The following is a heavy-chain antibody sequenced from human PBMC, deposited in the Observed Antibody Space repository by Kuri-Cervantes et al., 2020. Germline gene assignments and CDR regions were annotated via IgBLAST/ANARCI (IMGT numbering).Heavy chain of an antibody. V-gene: IGHV3-48*02. CDR1: GFTFSSYS. D-gene: IGHD6-13*01. Sequence: ETLSLTCAASGFTFSSYSMNWVRQAPGKGLEWVSYISSSSSTIYYADSVKGRFTISRDNAKNSLYLQMNSLRDEDTAVYYCARSKSSSWYDHYYYYYYGMDVWGQGTTVTVSS. CDR2: ISSSSSTI. J-gene: IGHJ6*02. CDR3: ARSKSSSWYDHYYYYYYGMDV.